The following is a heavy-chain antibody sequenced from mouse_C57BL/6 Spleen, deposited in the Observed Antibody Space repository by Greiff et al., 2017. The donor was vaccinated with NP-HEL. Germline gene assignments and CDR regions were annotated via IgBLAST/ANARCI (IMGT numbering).Heavy chain of an antibody. J-gene: IGHJ4*01. CDR3: ARGDYGSSYGYYAMDY. D-gene: IGHD1-1*01. CDR2: INPNNGGT. CDR1: GYTFTDYN. Sequence: EVQLQQSGPELVKPGASVKIPCKASGYTFTDYNMDWVKQSHGKSLEWIGDINPNNGGTIYNQKFKGKATLTVDKSSSTAYMELRSLTSEDTAVYYCARGDYGSSYGYYAMDYWGQGTSVTVSS. V-gene: IGHV1-18*01.